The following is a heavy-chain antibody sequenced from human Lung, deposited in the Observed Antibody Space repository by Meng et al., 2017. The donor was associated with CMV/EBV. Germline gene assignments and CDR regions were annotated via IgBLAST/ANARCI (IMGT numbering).Heavy chain of an antibody. CDR2: IYYSGST. Sequence: SETXSLTCTVSGGSISSYYWSWIRQPPGKGLEWIGYIYYSGSTNYNPSLKSRVTISVDTSKNQFSLKLSSVTAADTAVYYCARAPRYCSGGSCYSEWSCDYWXQGTXVTVSS. CDR1: GGSISSYY. D-gene: IGHD2-15*01. CDR3: ARAPRYCSGGSCYSEWSCDY. V-gene: IGHV4-59*01. J-gene: IGHJ4*02.